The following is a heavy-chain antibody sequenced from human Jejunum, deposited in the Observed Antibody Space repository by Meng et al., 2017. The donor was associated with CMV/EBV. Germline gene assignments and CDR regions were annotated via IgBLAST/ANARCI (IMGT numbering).Heavy chain of an antibody. CDR3: AARYCSSGSCYGYFDY. J-gene: IGHJ4*02. CDR1: TFSIYA. Sequence: TFSIYAMPWVRQAPGKGLEYVSAISSNGGSTYYADSVKGRFTTSRDNSKNTLHLQMDSLRAEDMAVYYCAARYCSSGSCYGYFDYWGQGTLVTVSS. V-gene: IGHV3-64*02. D-gene: IGHD2-15*01. CDR2: ISSNGGST.